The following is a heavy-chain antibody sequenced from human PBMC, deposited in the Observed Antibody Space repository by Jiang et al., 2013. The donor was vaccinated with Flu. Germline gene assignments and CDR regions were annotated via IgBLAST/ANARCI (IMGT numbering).Heavy chain of an antibody. V-gene: IGHV5-51*01. CDR2: IYPGDSDT. J-gene: IGHJ4*02. Sequence: QLVESGAEVKKPGESLKISCKASGYSFTTYWIGWVRQMPGKGLEWMGIIYPGDSDTRYGPSFQGQVTMSADKSINTAYLQWNSLTASDTGMYYCARAWLGGGYRYFDYWGQGTLVTVSS. CDR3: ARAWLGGGYRYFDY. CDR1: GYSFTTYW. D-gene: IGHD5-18*01.